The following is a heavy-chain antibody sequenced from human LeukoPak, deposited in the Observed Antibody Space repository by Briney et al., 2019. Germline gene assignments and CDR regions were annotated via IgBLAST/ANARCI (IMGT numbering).Heavy chain of an antibody. Sequence: GGSLRLSCAASGFTFSTYWMSWVRQAPGKGLEGVANIKQDGSEKNYVDSVKGRVTISRGNAKNSLFLQMNSLRAEDTAVYYCARDSGSSPLPGRSDYWGQGTLVTVSS. J-gene: IGHJ4*02. V-gene: IGHV3-7*01. CDR1: GFTFSTYW. D-gene: IGHD6-13*01. CDR2: IKQDGSEK. CDR3: ARDSGSSPLPGRSDY.